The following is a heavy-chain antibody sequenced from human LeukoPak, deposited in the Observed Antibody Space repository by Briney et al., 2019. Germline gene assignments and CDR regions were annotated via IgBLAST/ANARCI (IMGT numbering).Heavy chain of an antibody. CDR3: ARPMYSSSLYYFDY. V-gene: IGHV3-21*01. D-gene: IGHD6-13*01. CDR1: GFTFSSYS. J-gene: IGHJ4*02. CDR2: ISSSSSYI. Sequence: GGSLRLSCAASGFTFSSYSMNWVRQAPGKGLEWVSSISSSSSYIYYADSVKGRFTISRDNAKNSLYLQMNSLRAEDTAVYYCARPMYSSSLYYFDYWGQGTLVTVSS.